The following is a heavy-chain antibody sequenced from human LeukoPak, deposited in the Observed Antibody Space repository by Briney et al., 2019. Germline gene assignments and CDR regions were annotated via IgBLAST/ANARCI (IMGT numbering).Heavy chain of an antibody. CDR3: ARVRLFSWTMNYYGMDV. J-gene: IGHJ6*02. Sequence: ASVKVSCKASGYTFTSYGISWVRQAPGQGLEWMGWISAYNGNTNYAQKLQGRVTMTTDTSTSTAYMELRSLRSDDTAVYYCARVRLFSWTMNYYGMDVWGQGTTVTVSS. V-gene: IGHV1-18*01. D-gene: IGHD3-22*01. CDR1: GYTFTSYG. CDR2: ISAYNGNT.